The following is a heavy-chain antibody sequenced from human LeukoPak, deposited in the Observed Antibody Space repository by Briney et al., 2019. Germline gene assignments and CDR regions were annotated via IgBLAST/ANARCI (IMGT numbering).Heavy chain of an antibody. D-gene: IGHD2-2*01. CDR2: INLSGST. Sequence: PSETLSLTCAVYGGSFSGYYWSWIRQPPGKGLEWIGEINLSGSTNYNPSLKSRVTISVDTSKNQFSLKLSSVTAADTAVYYCASAPIVVVPAAIGYYFDYWGQGTLVTVSS. J-gene: IGHJ4*02. CDR3: ASAPIVVVPAAIGYYFDY. CDR1: GGSFSGYY. V-gene: IGHV4-34*01.